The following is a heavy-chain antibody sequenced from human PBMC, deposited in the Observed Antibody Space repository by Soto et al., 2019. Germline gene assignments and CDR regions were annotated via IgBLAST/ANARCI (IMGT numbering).Heavy chain of an antibody. CDR2: ISSTTNYI. J-gene: IGHJ4*02. V-gene: IGHV3-21*06. Sequence: GGSLRLSCAASGFTFTRYSMNWVRQAPGKGLEWVSSISSTTNYIYYGDSMKGRFTTSRDNAKNSLYLEMNSLRAEDTAVYYCARESEDLTSNFDYWGQGTLVTVS. CDR3: ARESEDLTSNFDY. CDR1: GFTFTRYS.